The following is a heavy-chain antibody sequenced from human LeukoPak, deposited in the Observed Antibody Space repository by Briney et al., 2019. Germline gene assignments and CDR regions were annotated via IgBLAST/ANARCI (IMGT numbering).Heavy chain of an antibody. V-gene: IGHV4-30-2*05. J-gene: IGHJ6*02. CDR3: ARDDYYYYGMDV. CDR2: IYHSGST. Sequence: SQTLSLTCAVSGGFISSGGYSWSWIRQPPGKGLEWIGYIYHSGSTYYNPSLKSRVTISVDTSKNQFSLKLSSVTAADTAVYYCARDDYYYYGMDVWGQGTTVTVSS. CDR1: GGFISSGGYS.